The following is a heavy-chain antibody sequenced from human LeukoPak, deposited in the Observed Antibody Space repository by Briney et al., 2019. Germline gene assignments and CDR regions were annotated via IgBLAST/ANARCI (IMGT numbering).Heavy chain of an antibody. V-gene: IGHV3-30*04. D-gene: IGHD1-14*01. CDR1: GFTFSSYA. J-gene: IGHJ4*02. CDR3: ARQNGNDHPPYFDY. Sequence: GGSLRLSCAASGFTFSSYAMHWVRQAPGKGLEWVAVISYDGSNKYYADSVKGRFTISRDNSKNTLSLQMNTLRAEDTAVYYCARQNGNDHPPYFDYWGQGILVTVSS. CDR2: ISYDGSNK.